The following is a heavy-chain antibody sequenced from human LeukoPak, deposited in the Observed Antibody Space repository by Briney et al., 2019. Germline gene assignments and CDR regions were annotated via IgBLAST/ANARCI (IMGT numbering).Heavy chain of an antibody. CDR2: IIPIFGTT. V-gene: IGHV1-69*06. CDR3: ARETYYYGSGSPSPFDY. D-gene: IGHD3-10*01. Sequence: SVKVSCKASGGTFSSYAISWVRQAPGQGLEWMGGIIPIFGTTNYAQKFQGRVTITADKSTSTAYMELSSLRSEDTAVYYCARETYYYGSGSPSPFDYWGQGTLVTVSS. CDR1: GGTFSSYA. J-gene: IGHJ4*02.